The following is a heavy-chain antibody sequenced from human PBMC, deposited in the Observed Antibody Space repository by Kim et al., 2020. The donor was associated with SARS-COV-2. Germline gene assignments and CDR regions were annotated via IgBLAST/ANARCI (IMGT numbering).Heavy chain of an antibody. D-gene: IGHD1-26*01. Sequence: GALRLSCAASGFTFDDYAMHWVRQAPGKGLEWVSLISWDGGSTYYADSVKGRFTISRDNSKNSLYLQMNSLRAEDTALYYCAKDIQSYRYYYGMDVWGQGTTVTVSS. CDR1: GFTFDDYA. J-gene: IGHJ6*02. V-gene: IGHV3-43D*03. CDR2: ISWDGGST. CDR3: AKDIQSYRYYYGMDV.